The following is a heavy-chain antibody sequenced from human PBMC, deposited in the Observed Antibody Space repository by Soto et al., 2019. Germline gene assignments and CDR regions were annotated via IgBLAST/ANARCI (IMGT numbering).Heavy chain of an antibody. CDR1: GLTFSSYA. J-gene: IGHJ4*02. V-gene: IGHV3-30-3*01. CDR2: ISYDGSNK. Sequence: PGGSLGLCCAASGLTFSSYAMHWVRQAPGKGLEWVAVISYDGSNKYYADSVKGRFTISRDSSKNTLYLQMDSLRPEDTAMYYCARDSESGYESGGPLGYWGQGTQVTVSS. D-gene: IGHD5-12*01. CDR3: ARDSESGYESGGPLGY.